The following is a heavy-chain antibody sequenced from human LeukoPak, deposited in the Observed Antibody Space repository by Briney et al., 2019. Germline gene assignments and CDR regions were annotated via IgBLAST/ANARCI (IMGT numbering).Heavy chain of an antibody. D-gene: IGHD2-2*01. CDR1: GFTFSSYG. CDR3: ARDLNVVVPASNDY. Sequence: GGSLRLSCAASGFTFSSYGMHWVRQAPGKGLEWVAFIRYDGSNKYYADCVKDRFTISRDNSKNTLYLQMNSLRAEDTAVYYCARDLNVVVPASNDYWGQGTLVTVSS. J-gene: IGHJ4*02. V-gene: IGHV3-30*02. CDR2: IRYDGSNK.